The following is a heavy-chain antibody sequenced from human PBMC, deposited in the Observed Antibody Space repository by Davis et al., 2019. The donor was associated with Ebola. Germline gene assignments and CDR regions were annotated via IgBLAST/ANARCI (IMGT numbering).Heavy chain of an antibody. CDR3: ARRDSYYDSSGYYPFDY. CDR1: GGSISSSSYH. J-gene: IGHJ4*02. Sequence: MPSATLSLTCTVSGGSISSSSYHWGWIRQPPGNGLEWLGSIYYSGSTYYNPSLKSRVTISVDTSKNQFSLKLSSVTAADTAVYYCARRDSYYDSSGYYPFDYWGQGTLVTVSS. V-gene: IGHV4-39*01. D-gene: IGHD3-22*01. CDR2: IYYSGST.